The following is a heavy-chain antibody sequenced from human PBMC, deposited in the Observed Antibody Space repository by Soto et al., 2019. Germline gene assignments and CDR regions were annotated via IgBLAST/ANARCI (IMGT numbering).Heavy chain of an antibody. CDR3: AREVRGVIDYYYDYMDV. D-gene: IGHD3-10*01. CDR1: GYTFTSYG. J-gene: IGHJ6*03. V-gene: IGHV1-18*01. Sequence: QVQLVQSGAEVKKPGASVKVSCKASGYTFTSYGISWVRQAPGQGLEWMGWISAYNGNTNYAQKLQGRVTRTTDTSTSTAYMELRSLRSDDTAVYYCAREVRGVIDYYYDYMDVWGKGTTVTVSS. CDR2: ISAYNGNT.